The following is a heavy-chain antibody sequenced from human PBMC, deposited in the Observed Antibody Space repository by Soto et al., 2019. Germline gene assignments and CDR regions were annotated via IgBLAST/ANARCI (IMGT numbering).Heavy chain of an antibody. CDR2: IIPLFGTT. J-gene: IGHJ6*02. D-gene: IGHD3-10*01. CDR3: AAELGFGKLSVV. Sequence: QVQVVQSGVEVRRPGSSVTVSCKASGDTFKHCVISWVRQAPGQGLEWMGGIIPLFGTTDFAQRFQGRLTITTDESTTTAYMELSRLRSEDTATYYCAAELGFGKLSVVWGQGTTVIVYS. CDR1: GDTFKHCV. V-gene: IGHV1-69*01.